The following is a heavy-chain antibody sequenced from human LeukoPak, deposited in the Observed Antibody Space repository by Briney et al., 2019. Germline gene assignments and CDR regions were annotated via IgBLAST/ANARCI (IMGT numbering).Heavy chain of an antibody. Sequence: SQTLSLTCTVSGGSISSGGYYWSWIRQHPGKGLEWIGYIYYSGSTYYNPSLKSRVTISVDTSKNQFSLQQSSVTAADTAVYYCAREALDYGDYESNWFDPWGQGTLVTVSS. CDR2: IYYSGST. J-gene: IGHJ5*02. V-gene: IGHV4-31*03. D-gene: IGHD4-17*01. CDR3: AREALDYGDYESNWFDP. CDR1: GGSISSGGYY.